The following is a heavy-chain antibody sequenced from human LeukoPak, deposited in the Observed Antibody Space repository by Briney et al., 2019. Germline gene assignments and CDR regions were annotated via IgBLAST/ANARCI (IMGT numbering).Heavy chain of an antibody. Sequence: PGGSLRLPCAASGFTFSDYYMSWIRQAPGKGLEWVSYISSSGSTIYYADSVKGRFTISRDNAKNSLYLQMNSLRAEDTAVYYCARERVVRWLQLVPYWGQGTLVTVSS. V-gene: IGHV3-11*01. J-gene: IGHJ4*02. D-gene: IGHD5-24*01. CDR3: ARERVVRWLQLVPY. CDR1: GFTFSDYY. CDR2: ISSSGSTI.